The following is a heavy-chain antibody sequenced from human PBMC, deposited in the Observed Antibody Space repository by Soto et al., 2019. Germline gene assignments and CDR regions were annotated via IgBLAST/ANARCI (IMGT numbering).Heavy chain of an antibody. Sequence: GGSLRLSCAASGFTFSSYGMHWVRQAPGKGLEWVAVISYDGSNKYYADSVKGRFTISRDNSKNTLYLQMNSLRAEDTAVYYCAKVLLRYFVDAFDIWGQGTMVTVSS. J-gene: IGHJ3*02. V-gene: IGHV3-30*18. CDR3: AKVLLRYFVDAFDI. CDR2: ISYDGSNK. CDR1: GFTFSSYG. D-gene: IGHD3-9*01.